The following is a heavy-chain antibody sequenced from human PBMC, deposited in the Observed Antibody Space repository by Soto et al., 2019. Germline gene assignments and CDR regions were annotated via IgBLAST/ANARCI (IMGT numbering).Heavy chain of an antibody. J-gene: IGHJ4*01. Sequence: PSETLSLTCTVSGGSMSFYYWSWIRQPPGKGLEWIGYIYYSGSTNYNPSLKSRVTISVDTSKNQFSLKLSSLTAADTAVYYCARVTEKRGFFDYWGHGILVTASS. CDR3: ARVTEKRGFFDY. CDR2: IYYSGST. CDR1: GGSMSFYY. V-gene: IGHV4-59*01.